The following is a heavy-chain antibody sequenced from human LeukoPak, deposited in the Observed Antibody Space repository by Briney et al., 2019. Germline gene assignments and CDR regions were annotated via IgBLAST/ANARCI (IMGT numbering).Heavy chain of an antibody. J-gene: IGHJ4*02. D-gene: IGHD4-17*01. CDR1: GFSLSTSGVG. Sequence: SGPTLVKPTHTLTLTCTFSGFSLSTSGVGVGWIRQPPGKALEWLALIYWNNDNRYSPSLKSRLTIMKDTSKNQVVLIMTNVGPVDTATYYCAHYGDYRFMYYFDSWGQGTLVTVSS. CDR2: IYWNNDN. V-gene: IGHV2-5*01. CDR3: AHYGDYRFMYYFDS.